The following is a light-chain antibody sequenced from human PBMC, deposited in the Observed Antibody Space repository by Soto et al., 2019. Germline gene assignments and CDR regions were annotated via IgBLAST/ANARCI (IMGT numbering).Light chain of an antibody. Sequence: QSALTQPASVSGSPGQSITISCTGTSGDVGGYNYVSWYQQHPGKAPKLMIYEVSNRPSGVSTRFSGSKSGNTASLTISGLQPEDEADYYCSSYSASSTLVVFGGGTKRTVL. V-gene: IGLV2-14*01. CDR2: EVS. CDR1: SGDVGGYNY. J-gene: IGLJ2*01. CDR3: SSYSASSTLVV.